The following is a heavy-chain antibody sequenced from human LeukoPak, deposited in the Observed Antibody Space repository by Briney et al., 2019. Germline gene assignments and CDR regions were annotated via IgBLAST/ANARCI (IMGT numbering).Heavy chain of an antibody. D-gene: IGHD3-10*01. CDR3: ARGPVYGSGKTIDY. CDR2: IYYSGST. CDR1: GGSISSYY. V-gene: IGHV4-59*01. Sequence: SETLSLTCTVSGGSISSYYWSWIRQPPGKGLEWIGYIYYSGSTNYNPSLKSRVTISVDTSKNQFSLKLSSVTAADTAVYYCARGPVYGSGKTIDYWGQGTLVTVSS. J-gene: IGHJ4*02.